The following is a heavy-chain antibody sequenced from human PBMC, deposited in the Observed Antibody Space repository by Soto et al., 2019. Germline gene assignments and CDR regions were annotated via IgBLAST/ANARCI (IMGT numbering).Heavy chain of an antibody. V-gene: IGHV5-51*01. CDR1: GYTLTNYW. Sequence: ESLKICFKGYGYTLTNYWIGWVRQIPGKGLEWMGIIYPGDFDTRYSPSFQGQVTISADKSINTAYLQWSSLTASDTAMYYCARVWEMATVAAFDNWGQGTLVTVSS. D-gene: IGHD1-26*01. J-gene: IGHJ4*02. CDR2: IYPGDFDT. CDR3: ARVWEMATVAAFDN.